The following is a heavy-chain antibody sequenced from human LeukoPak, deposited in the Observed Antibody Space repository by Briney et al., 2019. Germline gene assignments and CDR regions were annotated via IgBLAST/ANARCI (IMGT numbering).Heavy chain of an antibody. Sequence: GASVKLSCKASVYTFTSYDINWGRRPTGQGLEWRGWMNTNSSNTAYAQKFQGRVTMTRNTSISTAYMELSSLRSEDTAVYYCARGGVITIFGVVIGGSWFDPWGQGTLVTVSS. V-gene: IGHV1-8*01. D-gene: IGHD3-3*01. CDR3: ARGGVITIFGVVIGGSWFDP. CDR2: MNTNSSNT. CDR1: VYTFTSYD. J-gene: IGHJ5*02.